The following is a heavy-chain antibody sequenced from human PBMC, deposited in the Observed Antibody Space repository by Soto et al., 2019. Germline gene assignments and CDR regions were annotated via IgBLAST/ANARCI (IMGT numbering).Heavy chain of an antibody. J-gene: IGHJ5*02. D-gene: IGHD5-18*01. CDR1: GDTFTSYT. Sequence: QLKLVQSGAEVKTPGSSVKVSCKASGDTFTSYTISWVRQAPGQGLEWMGGITPAFGRRNYAQRFQGRLTISADDPTSTVYMELSSLTSEDTAVYYCARLWRDELSYDFDPSDPWGQGTLVIVSS. CDR3: ARLWRDELSYDFDPSDP. CDR2: ITPAFGRR. V-gene: IGHV1-69*01.